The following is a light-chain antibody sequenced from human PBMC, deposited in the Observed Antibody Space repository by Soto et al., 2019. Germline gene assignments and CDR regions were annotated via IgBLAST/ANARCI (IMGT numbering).Light chain of an antibody. J-gene: IGLJ2*01. V-gene: IGLV2-14*01. CDR2: EVR. CDR1: MRDVGAYNL. Sequence: QSALTQPASVSGSAGQSITISCSGTMRDVGAYNLVSWYQQHPGTAPKLIIYEVRNRPSGISSRFSGSRSGNTASLTISGLQTGDEADYYCATWDYSLTGEVFGGGTKLTVL. CDR3: ATWDYSLTGEV.